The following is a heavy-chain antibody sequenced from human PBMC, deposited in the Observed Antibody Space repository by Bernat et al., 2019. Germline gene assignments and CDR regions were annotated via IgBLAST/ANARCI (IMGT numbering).Heavy chain of an antibody. Sequence: EVQLVESGGGFVQPGGSLRLSCAASGFTFSNYWMHWVRQAPGKGLVWVSRISSDGSTTSYADSVKGRFTISRDNAENSLFLQMNSLRAEDTAVYYCAARHCSNGVCQFDDWGQGTLVTVSS. CDR2: ISSDGSTT. J-gene: IGHJ4*02. CDR3: AARHCSNGVCQFDD. V-gene: IGHV3-74*01. D-gene: IGHD2-8*01. CDR1: GFTFSNYW.